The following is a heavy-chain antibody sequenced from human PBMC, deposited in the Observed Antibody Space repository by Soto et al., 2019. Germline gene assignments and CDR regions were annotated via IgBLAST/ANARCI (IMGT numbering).Heavy chain of an antibody. CDR1: GYTFTSYG. CDR2: ISAYNGNT. D-gene: IGHD3-10*01. Sequence: QVQLVQSGAEVKKPGASVKVSCTASGYTFTSYGISWVRQAPVQGREWMGWISAYNGNTNYAQKLQGRDTMTTDPSTSTAYMELRSLRSDDTAVDYWASDYDGSGSSPNDYWGQGTLVTVSS. J-gene: IGHJ4*02. V-gene: IGHV1-18*01. CDR3: ASDYDGSGSSPNDY.